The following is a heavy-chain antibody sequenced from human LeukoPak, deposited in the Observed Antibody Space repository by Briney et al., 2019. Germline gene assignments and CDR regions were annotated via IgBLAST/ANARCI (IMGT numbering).Heavy chain of an antibody. V-gene: IGHV1-69*05. CDR2: IIPIFGTA. CDR3: ARGVAAAGNYYYYYMDV. CDR1: GGTFGSYA. D-gene: IGHD6-13*01. Sequence: SVKVSCKASGGTFGSYAISWVRQAPGQGLEWMGGIIPIFGTANYAQKFQGRATITTDESTSTAYMELSSLRSEDTAVYYCARGVAAAGNYYYYYMDVWGKGTTVTVSS. J-gene: IGHJ6*03.